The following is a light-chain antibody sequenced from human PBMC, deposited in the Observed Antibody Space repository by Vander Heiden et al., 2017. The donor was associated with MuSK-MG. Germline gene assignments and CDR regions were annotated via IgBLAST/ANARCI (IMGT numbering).Light chain of an antibody. CDR1: QSVSIN. CDR2: GAS. V-gene: IGKV3-15*01. Sequence: EIVMTQSPATLSVSPGERATLSCRASQSVSINLAWYQQKPGQAPRLLIYGASTRATGIPARFSGSGSGTEFTLTISSRQSEDFAVYYCQQHNDWPPYTFGQGTKLXIK. J-gene: IGKJ2*01. CDR3: QQHNDWPPYT.